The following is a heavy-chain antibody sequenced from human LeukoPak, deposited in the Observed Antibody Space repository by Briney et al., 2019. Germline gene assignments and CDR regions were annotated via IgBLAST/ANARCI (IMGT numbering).Heavy chain of an antibody. CDR2: IYTSVNT. D-gene: IGHD2-15*01. CDR1: GASISGSGYY. CDR3: ARELVDIVVVVGAMTQPYYFDY. J-gene: IGHJ4*02. V-gene: IGHV4-61*02. Sequence: SETLSLTCAVSGASISGSGYYWSWIRQPAGKGLEWIGRIYTSVNTNYNPSLKSRVTISVDTSKNQFSLKLSSVTAADTAVYYCARELVDIVVVVGAMTQPYYFDYWGQGTLVTVSS.